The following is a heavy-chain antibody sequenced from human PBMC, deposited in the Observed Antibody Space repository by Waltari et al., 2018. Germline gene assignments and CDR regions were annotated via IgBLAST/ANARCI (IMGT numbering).Heavy chain of an antibody. J-gene: IGHJ5*02. CDR1: GDSVSSAYL. CDR2: VHGSGRT. D-gene: IGHD2-15*01. Sequence: QLQLQESGPGLVKPSGTLSLSCAVSGDSVSSAYLWNWVRQSPQKGLEWIGKVHGSGRTNYNPSFASRVTVSLDTSKNLFSLKVTSATAADTAVYYCARDRGRGLYLDTWGPGTLVTVSP. CDR3: ARDRGRGLYLDT. V-gene: IGHV4-4*02.